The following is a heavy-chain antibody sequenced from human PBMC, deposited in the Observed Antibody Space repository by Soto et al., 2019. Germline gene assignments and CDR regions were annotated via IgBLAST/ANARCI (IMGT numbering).Heavy chain of an antibody. D-gene: IGHD3-16*02. CDR3: ARSMITFGGVIVEDWYFDL. CDR1: GYTFTSYG. J-gene: IGHJ2*01. Sequence: ASVKVSCKASGYTFTSYGISWVRQAPGQGLEWMGWISAYNGNTNYAQKLQGRVTMTTDTSTSTAYMELRSLRSEDTAVYYCARSMITFGGVIVEDWYFDLWGRGTLVTVSS. V-gene: IGHV1-18*01. CDR2: ISAYNGNT.